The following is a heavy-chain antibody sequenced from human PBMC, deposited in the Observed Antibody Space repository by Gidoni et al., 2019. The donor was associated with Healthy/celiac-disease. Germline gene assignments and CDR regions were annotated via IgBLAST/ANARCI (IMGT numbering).Heavy chain of an antibody. J-gene: IGHJ4*02. CDR1: GFTFSIYA. CDR3: AKVDPNQIVVVVAATPDY. Sequence: EVQLLESGGGLVQPGGSLRLSCAASGFTFSIYAMSWVRQAPGKGLEWVSAISGSGGSTYYADSVKGRFTISRDNSKNTLYLQMNSLRAEDTAVYYCAKVDPNQIVVVVAATPDYWGQGTLVTVSS. D-gene: IGHD2-15*01. V-gene: IGHV3-23*01. CDR2: ISGSGGST.